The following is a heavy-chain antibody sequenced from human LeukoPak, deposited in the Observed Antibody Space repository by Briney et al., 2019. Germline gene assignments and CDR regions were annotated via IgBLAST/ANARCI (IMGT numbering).Heavy chain of an antibody. CDR1: GGTFSSYA. V-gene: IGHV1-69*04. CDR3: ARIGRVGATDY. CDR2: IIPILGIA. D-gene: IGHD1-26*01. Sequence: SVKVSCKASGGTFSSYAISWVRQAPGQGLEWMGRIIPILGIANYAQKFQGRVTITADKSTSTAYMELSSLRSEDTAVYYCARIGRVGATDYWDQGTLVTVSS. J-gene: IGHJ4*02.